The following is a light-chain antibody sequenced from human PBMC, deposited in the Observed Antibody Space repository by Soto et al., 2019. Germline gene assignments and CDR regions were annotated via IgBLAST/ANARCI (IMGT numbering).Light chain of an antibody. J-gene: IGLJ1*01. Sequence: SYELTQPPSVSVSPGQTARITCSGDALPRKYAHWCQQKSGQAPVLVICEDRKRPSGIPDRLSGSSSGSMATLTISGAQVEDEADYFFFSTDNSGNHTVFGTRTKLTVL. CDR3: FSTDNSGNHTV. V-gene: IGLV3-10*01. CDR1: ALPRKY. CDR2: EDR.